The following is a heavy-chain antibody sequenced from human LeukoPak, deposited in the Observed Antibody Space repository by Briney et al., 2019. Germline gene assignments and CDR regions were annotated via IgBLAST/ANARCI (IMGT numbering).Heavy chain of an antibody. V-gene: IGHV3-30-3*01. Sequence: SGGSLRLSCAASGFTFSSYAMHWVRQAPGKGLEWVAVISYDGSNKYYADSVKSRFTISRDNSKNTLYLQMNSLRAEDTAVYYCARGAHCSGGSCYRLGGYWGQGTLVTVSS. CDR2: ISYDGSNK. D-gene: IGHD2-15*01. J-gene: IGHJ4*02. CDR1: GFTFSSYA. CDR3: ARGAHCSGGSCYRLGGY.